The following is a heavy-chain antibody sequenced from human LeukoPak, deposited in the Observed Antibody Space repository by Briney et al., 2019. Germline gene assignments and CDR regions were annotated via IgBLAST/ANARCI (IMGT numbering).Heavy chain of an antibody. CDR1: GGSISGDY. J-gene: IGHJ3*01. V-gene: IGHV4-59*13. Sequence: WETVSLTCSVSGGSISGDYWSWIGHPPAKKLEWIGYVADTGRTKYKPTLQSRVTISIDTSKSQFSLKLCSVTSADTAVYSCARLLDNNISGDPDTFDVWGQGTTVIGSS. CDR3: ARLLDNNISGDPDTFDV. CDR2: VADTGRT. D-gene: IGHD3-22*01.